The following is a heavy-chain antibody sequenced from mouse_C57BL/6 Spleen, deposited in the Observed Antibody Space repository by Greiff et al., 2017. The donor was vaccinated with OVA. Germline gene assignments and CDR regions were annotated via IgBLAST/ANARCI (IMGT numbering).Heavy chain of an antibody. CDR2: ISYDGSN. J-gene: IGHJ2*01. D-gene: IGHD2-2*01. CDR3: ARDVGYYFDY. Sequence: DVQLQESGPGLVKPSQSLSLTCSVTGYSITSGYYWNWIRQFPGNKLEWMGYISYDGSNNYNPSLKNRISITRDTSKNQFFLKLNSVTTEDTATYYCARDVGYYFDYWGQGTTLTVSS. V-gene: IGHV3-6*01. CDR1: GYSITSGYY.